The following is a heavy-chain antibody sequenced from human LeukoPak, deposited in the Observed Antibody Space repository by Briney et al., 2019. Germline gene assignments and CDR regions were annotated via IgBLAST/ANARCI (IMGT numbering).Heavy chain of an antibody. D-gene: IGHD6-13*01. V-gene: IGHV4-59*01. J-gene: IGHJ4*02. CDR1: GGSISSYY. Sequence: SESLSLTCTVSGGSISSYYWSWILQPPGKGLEWIGYIYYSGSTNYNPSLKSRVTISVDTSKNQFSLKLSSVTAANTAVYYCARKYSSRSYFDYWGQGTLVTVSS. CDR3: ARKYSSRSYFDY. CDR2: IYYSGST.